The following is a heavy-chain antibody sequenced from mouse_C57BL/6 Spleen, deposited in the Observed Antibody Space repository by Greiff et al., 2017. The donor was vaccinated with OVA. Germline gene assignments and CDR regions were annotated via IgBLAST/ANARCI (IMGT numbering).Heavy chain of an antibody. Sequence: VQLQQSGPELVKPGASVKISCKASGYAFSSSWMNWVKQRPGQGLEWIGRIYPGDGDTNYNGKFKGKATLTADKSSSTAYMQLSSLTSEDSAVYVCARRGSSYGYFDVWGTGTTVTVSS. D-gene: IGHD1-1*01. CDR2: IYPGDGDT. CDR3: ARRGSSYGYFDV. V-gene: IGHV1-82*01. J-gene: IGHJ1*03. CDR1: GYAFSSSW.